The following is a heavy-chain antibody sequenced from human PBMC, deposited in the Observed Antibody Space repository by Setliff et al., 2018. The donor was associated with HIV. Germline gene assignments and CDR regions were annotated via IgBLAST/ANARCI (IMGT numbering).Heavy chain of an antibody. D-gene: IGHD3-3*01. V-gene: IGHV1-2*02. CDR1: GYTFTGYY. Sequence: GSVKVSCKASGYTFTGYYMHWVRQAPGQGLEWMGWINPHSGDTNYAQKFQDRVTMTRDTSVNIAYMQLSRLRSDDTAVYYCARAPTLFGVEYYYYFGMDVWGQGTTVTVSS. J-gene: IGHJ6*02. CDR2: INPHSGDT. CDR3: ARAPTLFGVEYYYYFGMDV.